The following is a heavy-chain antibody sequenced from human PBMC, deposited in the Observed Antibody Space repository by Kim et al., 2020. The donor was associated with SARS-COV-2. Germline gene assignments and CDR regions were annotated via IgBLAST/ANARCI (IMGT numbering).Heavy chain of an antibody. J-gene: IGHJ6*02. D-gene: IGHD6-19*01. V-gene: IGHV1-69*13. Sequence: SVKVSCKASGGTFSSYAISWVRQAPRQGLEWMGGIIPIFGTANYAQKFQGRVTITADESTSTAYMELSSLRSEDTAVYYCASNLYSSGWLTKAGDDGMDVWGQGTTVTVSS. CDR3: ASNLYSSGWLTKAGDDGMDV. CDR1: GGTFSSYA. CDR2: IIPIFGTA.